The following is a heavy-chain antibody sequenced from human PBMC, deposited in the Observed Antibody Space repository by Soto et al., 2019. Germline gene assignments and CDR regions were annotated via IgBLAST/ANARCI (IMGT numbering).Heavy chain of an antibody. J-gene: IGHJ5*02. CDR2: IYYSGTT. CDR3: ARHRYGGYSYGLCWFDP. CDR1: GGSVTNTTYF. V-gene: IGHV4-39*01. Sequence: PAEILSLTCVVSGGSVTNTTYFWGWIRQPPGKGPEWIGSIYYSGTTYSNQSLKSRLTMSIDTSKNQFSLKLSSVTAADTAVFYGARHRYGGYSYGLCWFDPWGQGALVAVSS. D-gene: IGHD5-18*01.